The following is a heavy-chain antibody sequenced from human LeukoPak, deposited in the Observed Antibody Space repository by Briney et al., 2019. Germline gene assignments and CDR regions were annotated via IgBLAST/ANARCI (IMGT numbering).Heavy chain of an antibody. CDR1: GYTFTGYY. V-gene: IGHV1-2*02. J-gene: IGHJ3*02. CDR3: ARARLYYYGSGSYIDI. D-gene: IGHD3-10*01. CDR2: INPNSGGT. Sequence: ASVKVSCKASGYTFTGYYMHWVRQAPGQGLEWMGWINPNSGGTNYAQKFQGRVTMTRDTSISTAYMELSRLRSDDTAVYYCARARLYYYGSGSYIDIWGQGTMVTVSS.